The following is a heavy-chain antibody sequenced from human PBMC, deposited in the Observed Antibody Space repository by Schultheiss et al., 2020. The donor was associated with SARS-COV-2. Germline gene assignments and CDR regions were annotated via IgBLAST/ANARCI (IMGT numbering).Heavy chain of an antibody. V-gene: IGHV3-23*01. CDR3: AKHPLGLRYGLDV. CDR2: ISGSGDST. Sequence: GSLRLSCAASGFTFSSYAMSWVRQAPGKGLEWVSGISGSGDSTYYTDSVKGRFTISRDNSKNTLYLQMNSLRAEDTAVYYCAKHPLGLRYGLDVWGQGTTVTVSS. CDR1: GFTFSSYA. J-gene: IGHJ6*02. D-gene: IGHD5-18*01.